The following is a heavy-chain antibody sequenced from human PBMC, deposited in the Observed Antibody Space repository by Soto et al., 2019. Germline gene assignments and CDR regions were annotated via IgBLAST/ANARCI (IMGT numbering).Heavy chain of an antibody. CDR2: IYYSGST. J-gene: IGHJ3*02. D-gene: IGHD1-26*01. CDR3: ARVFLSAPVGDAFDI. V-gene: IGHV4-59*01. CDR1: GGSISSYY. Sequence: SETLSLTCPVSGGSISSYYWSWIRQPPGKGLEWIGYIYYSGSTNYNPSLKSRVTISVDTSKNQFSLKLSSVTAADTAVYYCARVFLSAPVGDAFDIWGQGTMVTVSS.